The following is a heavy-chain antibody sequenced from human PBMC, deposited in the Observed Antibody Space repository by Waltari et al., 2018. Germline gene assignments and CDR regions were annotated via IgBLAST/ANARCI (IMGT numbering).Heavy chain of an antibody. CDR3: ARGWGGHVDY. J-gene: IGHJ4*02. CDR2: IKSDGIGT. Sequence: EVQLVESGGGLVQPGGSLRLSCAASGFTFSPFWMHWVRQAPGKGLVWVSRIKSDGIGTNSAESGRGRFTISRDNAKNTLYLQMTNLGAEDTAMYYCARGWGGHVDYWGQGTLVTVSS. V-gene: IGHV3-74*02. D-gene: IGHD3-16*01. CDR1: GFTFSPFW.